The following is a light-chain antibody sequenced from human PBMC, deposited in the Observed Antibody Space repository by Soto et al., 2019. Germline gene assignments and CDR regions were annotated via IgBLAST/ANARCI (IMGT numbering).Light chain of an antibody. CDR2: DSD. Sequence: QSVLTQPPSVSAAPGQKVTISCSGSSSNIGSNYVSWYQQLPGTAPKLLIYDSDKRASGIPDRFSGSTSGTSATLGIAGLQTGDEADYYCGTWDSDLSVGGVFGGGTKLTVL. CDR1: SSNIGSNY. J-gene: IGLJ3*02. CDR3: GTWDSDLSVGGV. V-gene: IGLV1-51*01.